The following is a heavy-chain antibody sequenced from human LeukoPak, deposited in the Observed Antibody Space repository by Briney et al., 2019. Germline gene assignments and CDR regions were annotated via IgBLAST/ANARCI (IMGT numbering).Heavy chain of an antibody. Sequence: PSQTLSLTCTVSGGSISSGDYYWSWIRQPPGKGLEWIGYIYYSGSTYYHPSLKSRVTISVDTSKNQFSLKLSSVTAADTSVYYCASFVVVPAAMHYFQHWGQGTLVTVSS. V-gene: IGHV4-30-4*08. D-gene: IGHD2-2*01. J-gene: IGHJ1*01. CDR3: ASFVVVPAAMHYFQH. CDR1: GGSISSGDYY. CDR2: IYYSGST.